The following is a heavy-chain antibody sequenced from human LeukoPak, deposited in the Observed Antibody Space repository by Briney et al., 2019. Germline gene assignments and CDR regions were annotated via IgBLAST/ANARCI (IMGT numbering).Heavy chain of an antibody. CDR3: ASEYYYDTSGYYSLAF. D-gene: IGHD3-22*01. CDR2: IYYSGST. V-gene: IGHV4-59*12. Sequence: SETLSLTCTVSGGSISTYYWSWIRQPPGKGLEWIGYIYYSGSTSYNPSLKSRITMSVDTSKNLFSLKLSSVTAADTAVYYCASEYYYDTSGYYSLAFWGQGTLVTVSS. CDR1: GGSISTYY. J-gene: IGHJ4*02.